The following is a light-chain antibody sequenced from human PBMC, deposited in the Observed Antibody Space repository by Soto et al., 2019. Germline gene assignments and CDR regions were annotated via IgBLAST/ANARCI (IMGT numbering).Light chain of an antibody. CDR2: EES. CDR1: QTISKW. CDR3: QQVKTYPRT. V-gene: IGKV1-5*01. Sequence: IRMTQSPSTLSAPVGDRVTITCRASQTISKWLAWYQQKPGKPPKLLIYEESTLHSGVPSRFSGRKSGTQFTLTIDSLQPEDFATYYCQQVKTYPRTFGGGTKVDIK. J-gene: IGKJ4*01.